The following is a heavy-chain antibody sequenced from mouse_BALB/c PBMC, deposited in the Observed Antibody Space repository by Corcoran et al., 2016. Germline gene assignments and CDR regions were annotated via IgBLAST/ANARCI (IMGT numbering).Heavy chain of an antibody. D-gene: IGHD1-2*01. CDR1: GYTFSSYW. CDR3: ARAYTTATLGAY. Sequence: QVQLQQSGAELMKPGASVKISCKATGYTFSSYWIEWVKQRPGHGLEWIGEILPGSGSTNYNEKFKGKATFTADTSSNTAYMQLSSLTSEDSAVYYCARAYTTATLGAYWGQGTLVTVSA. V-gene: IGHV1-9*01. J-gene: IGHJ3*01. CDR2: ILPGSGST.